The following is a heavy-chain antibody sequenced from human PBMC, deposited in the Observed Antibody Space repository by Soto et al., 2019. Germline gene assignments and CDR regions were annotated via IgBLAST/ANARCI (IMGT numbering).Heavy chain of an antibody. CDR1: GFPFPTYY. CDR3: ATRPCKVNYYGVLDY. CDR2: LKQDGSAE. J-gene: IGHJ4*02. Sequence: GGSLRLSCATSGFPFPTYYMSWLRQAPGKGLEWVANLKQDGSAETYVASVKGRFTIARDNAKNSLYLQMTSLRAEDTAVYYFATRPCKVNYYGVLDYWGQGALVTVSS. V-gene: IGHV3-7*03. D-gene: IGHD3-22*01.